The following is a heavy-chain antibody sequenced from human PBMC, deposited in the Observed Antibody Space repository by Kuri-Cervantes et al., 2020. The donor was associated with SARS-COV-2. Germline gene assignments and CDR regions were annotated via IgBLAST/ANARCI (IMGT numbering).Heavy chain of an antibody. V-gene: IGHV3-43D*03. CDR3: AKDMELLGGSYDYFDY. D-gene: IGHD1-26*01. CDR1: GFTFDDYA. Sequence: GGSLRLSCAASGFTFDDYAMHWVRQAPGKGLEWVSLISWDGGSTYYADSVKGRFTISRDNSKNSLYLQMNSLRTEDTALYYCAKDMELLGGSYDYFDYWGQGTLVTVSS. J-gene: IGHJ4*02. CDR2: ISWDGGST.